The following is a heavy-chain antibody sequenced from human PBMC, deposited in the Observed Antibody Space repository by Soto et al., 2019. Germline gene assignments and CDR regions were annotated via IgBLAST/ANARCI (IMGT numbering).Heavy chain of an antibody. CDR1: TYFISSGYY. V-gene: IGHV4-38-2*01. D-gene: IGHD3-16*02. CDR2: IYYSGST. J-gene: IGHJ5*02. CDR3: ARHSLYPPRWFDP. Sequence: SETLSLTCALSTYFISSGYYWGWIRQPPGKGLEWIGSIYYSGSTYYNPSLKSRVTISVDTSKNQFSLKLSSVTAADTAVDYCARHSLYPPRWFDPWGQGTLVTVDS.